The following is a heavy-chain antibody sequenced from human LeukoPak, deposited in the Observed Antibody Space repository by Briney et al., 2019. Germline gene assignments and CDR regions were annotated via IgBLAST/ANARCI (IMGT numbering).Heavy chain of an antibody. D-gene: IGHD6-13*01. CDR2: ISYDGSNK. J-gene: IGHJ4*02. CDR1: GFTFSSYA. V-gene: IGHV3-30*18. Sequence: PGGSLRLSCAASGFTFSSYAMSWVRQAPGKGLEWVAVISYDGSNKYYADSVKGRFTISRDNSKNTLYLQMNSLRAEDTAVYYCAKDSFGSSSWYEVGYWGQGTLVTVSS. CDR3: AKDSFGSSSWYEVGY.